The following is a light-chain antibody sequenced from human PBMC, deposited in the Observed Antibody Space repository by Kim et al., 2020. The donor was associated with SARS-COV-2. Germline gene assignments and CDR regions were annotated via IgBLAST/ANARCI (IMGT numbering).Light chain of an antibody. CDR2: GAS. V-gene: IGKV3-20*01. Sequence: SPAERATPTCRASQSVSGGYLACYQQKPGQAPRLLIYGASSRDTGIPDRISGSGSGTDFTLTITGLEPEDSVTYYCQQYESSPLSFGGGTKVDIK. J-gene: IGKJ4*01. CDR1: QSVSGGY. CDR3: QQYESSPLS.